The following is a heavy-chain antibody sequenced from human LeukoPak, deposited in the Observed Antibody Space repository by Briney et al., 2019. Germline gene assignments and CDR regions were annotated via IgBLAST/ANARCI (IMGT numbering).Heavy chain of an antibody. CDR2: INPNSGGT. CDR3: ATTKAVVPAAMVY. D-gene: IGHD2-2*01. Sequence: GASVKVSCKASGYTFTGYYMHWVRQAPGQGLEWMGWINPNSGGTNYAQKFQGRVTMTRDTSISTAYMELRSLRSDDTAVYYCATTKAVVPAAMVYWGQGTLVTVSS. J-gene: IGHJ4*02. V-gene: IGHV1-2*02. CDR1: GYTFTGYY.